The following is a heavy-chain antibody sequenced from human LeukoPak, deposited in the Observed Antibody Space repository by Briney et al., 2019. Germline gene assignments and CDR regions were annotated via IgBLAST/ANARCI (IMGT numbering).Heavy chain of an antibody. D-gene: IGHD1-7*01. CDR3: ARDGNWNYGDYYYYMDV. Sequence: GGSLRLSCVASGFTFDDYGMSWVRQAPGKGLEWVSGINWNGGSTGYADSVKGRFTISRDNAKNSLYLQMNSLRAEDTALYYCARDGNWNYGDYYYYMDVWGKGTTVTVSS. CDR2: INWNGGST. V-gene: IGHV3-20*04. J-gene: IGHJ6*03. CDR1: GFTFDDYG.